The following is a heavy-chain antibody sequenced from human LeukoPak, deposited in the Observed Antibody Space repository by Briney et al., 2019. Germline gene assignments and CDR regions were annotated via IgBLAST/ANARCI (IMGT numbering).Heavy chain of an antibody. D-gene: IGHD3-9*01. V-gene: IGHV3-21*01. J-gene: IGHJ4*02. CDR1: GFTFNSYS. CDR3: ARDPTYYDILTGYYTSHYFDY. CDR2: ISSSSSYI. Sequence: PGGSLRLSCAASGFTFNSYSMNWVRQAPGKGLEWVASISSSSSYIYYADSVKGRFTISRDNAKNSLYLQMNSLRAEDTAVYYCARDPTYYDILTGYYTSHYFDYWGQGTLVTVSS.